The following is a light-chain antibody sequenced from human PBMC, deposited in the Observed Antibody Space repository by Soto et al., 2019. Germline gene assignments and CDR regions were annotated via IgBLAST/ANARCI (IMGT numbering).Light chain of an antibody. V-gene: IGLV2-14*04. J-gene: IGLJ1*01. Sequence: SCTGTSSDVGGYNYVSWYQQQPGKAPKFMIYDVSNRPSGVSNRFSGSKSGNTASLTISGLQSEDEADYYCCSYTTSNTRQIVFGTG. CDR2: DVS. CDR1: SSDVGGYNY. CDR3: CSYTTSNTRQIV.